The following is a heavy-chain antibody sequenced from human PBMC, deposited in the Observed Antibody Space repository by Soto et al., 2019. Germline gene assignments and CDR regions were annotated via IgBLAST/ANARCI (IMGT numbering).Heavy chain of an antibody. CDR1: GGSISSSSYY. Sequence: SETVSLTCTVSGGSISSSSYYWGWIRQPPGKGLEWIGSIYYSGSTYYNPSLKSRVTISVDTSKNQFSLKLSSVTAADTAVYYCAVPPNYYDSSGYKIWFDPWGQGTLVTVSS. V-gene: IGHV4-39*01. CDR3: AVPPNYYDSSGYKIWFDP. J-gene: IGHJ5*02. CDR2: IYYSGST. D-gene: IGHD3-22*01.